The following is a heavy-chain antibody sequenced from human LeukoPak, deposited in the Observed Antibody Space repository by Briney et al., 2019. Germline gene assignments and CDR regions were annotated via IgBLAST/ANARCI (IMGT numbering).Heavy chain of an antibody. V-gene: IGHV3-11*01. D-gene: IGHD6-19*01. CDR1: GFTFSDYY. Sequence: GGSLRLSCAASGFTFSDYYMSWIRQAPGKGLEWVSYISSSGSTIYYAASVKGRFTISRDNAKNSLYLQMNSLRAEDTAVYYCAGERDSSGWYEDYWGQGTLVTVSS. J-gene: IGHJ4*02. CDR2: ISSSGSTI. CDR3: AGERDSSGWYEDY.